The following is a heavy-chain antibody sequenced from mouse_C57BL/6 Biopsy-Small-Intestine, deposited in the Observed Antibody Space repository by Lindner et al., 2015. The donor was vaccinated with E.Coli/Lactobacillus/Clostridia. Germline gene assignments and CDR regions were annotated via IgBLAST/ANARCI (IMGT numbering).Heavy chain of an antibody. CDR1: GGTLSNYT. CDR3: ARNEEPITILRGVLYPMDV. Sequence: SVKVSCKASGGTLSNYTISWVRQAPGHGLEWMGGLIPIFGSANYAQNFQGRVTITADESTSTTYMELSSLTSEDTAVYYCARNEEPITILRGVLYPMDVWGQGTTVTVSS. D-gene: IGHD1-1*02. J-gene: IGHJ1*01. CDR2: LIPIFGSA. V-gene: IGHV1-4*01.